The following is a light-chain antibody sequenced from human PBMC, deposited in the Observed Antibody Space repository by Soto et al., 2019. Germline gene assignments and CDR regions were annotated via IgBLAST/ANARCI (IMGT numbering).Light chain of an antibody. CDR1: TGTVTTGHA. V-gene: IGLV7-46*01. CDR3: LLSYSGARV. CDR2: DTT. J-gene: IGLJ2*01. Sequence: QAVVTQAPSLTVSPGGTVTLTCGSITGTVTTGHAPYWFQQKPGQAPRTLIYDTTNRHSWTPARFSGSLLGGKAALTLSGAQPEDEAEYYCLLSYSGARVFGGGTKLTVL.